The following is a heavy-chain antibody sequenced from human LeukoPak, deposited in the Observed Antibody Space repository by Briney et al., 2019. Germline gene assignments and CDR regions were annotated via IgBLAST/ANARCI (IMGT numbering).Heavy chain of an antibody. J-gene: IGHJ6*02. CDR3: AKDLSLITMVRGGATYYYYGMDV. Sequence: GGSLRLSCAASGFTFSSYGMHWDRQAPGKGLEWVAVISYDGSNKYYADSVKGRFTISRDNSKNTLYLQMNSLRAEDTAVYYCAKDLSLITMVRGGATYYYYGMDVWGQGTTVTVSS. D-gene: IGHD3-10*01. V-gene: IGHV3-30*18. CDR2: ISYDGSNK. CDR1: GFTFSSYG.